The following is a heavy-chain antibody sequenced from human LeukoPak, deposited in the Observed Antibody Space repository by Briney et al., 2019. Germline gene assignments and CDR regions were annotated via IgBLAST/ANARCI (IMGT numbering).Heavy chain of an antibody. Sequence: ASVKVSCKASGYTFTSYGISWVRQAPGQGLEWMGWISAYNGNTNYAQKLQGRVTMTTDTSTSTAYMELRSLRSDDTAVYYCARDGWYDSSGYYRPFDYWGQGTLVTVSS. CDR1: GYTFTSYG. D-gene: IGHD3-22*01. CDR3: ARDGWYDSSGYYRPFDY. J-gene: IGHJ4*02. V-gene: IGHV1-18*01. CDR2: ISAYNGNT.